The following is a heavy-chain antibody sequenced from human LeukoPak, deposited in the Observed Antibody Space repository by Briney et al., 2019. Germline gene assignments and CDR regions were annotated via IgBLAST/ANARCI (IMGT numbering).Heavy chain of an antibody. Sequence: GGSLRLSCAATGFTFSRYGMHWVRQAPGKGLEWVAHISYDGSNKHYGDSVKGRFTIARDNSKNTLFLQMNSLRGEDTAVYYCAKEGRRYFDYWGQGNLVTVST. J-gene: IGHJ4*02. V-gene: IGHV3-30*18. CDR1: GFTFSRYG. CDR2: ISYDGSNK. CDR3: AKEGRRYFDY.